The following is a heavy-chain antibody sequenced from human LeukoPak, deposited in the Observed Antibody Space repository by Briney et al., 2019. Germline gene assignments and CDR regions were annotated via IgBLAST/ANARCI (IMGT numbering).Heavy chain of an antibody. D-gene: IGHD5-18*01. CDR3: ARDQYSYAHAAH. V-gene: IGHV3-15*01. J-gene: IGHJ4*02. Sequence: GGSLRLSCVASGFIFNNAWMSWVRQAPGKGLEWVGHIKSKTDGGTTDYAAPVKGRFTISRDNSKNTLHLQMNSLRAEDTAVYYCARDQYSYAHAAHWGQGTLVTVSS. CDR1: GFIFNNAW. CDR2: IKSKTDGGTT.